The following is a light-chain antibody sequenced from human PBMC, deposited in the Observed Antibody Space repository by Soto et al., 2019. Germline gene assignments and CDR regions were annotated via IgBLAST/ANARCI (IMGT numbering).Light chain of an antibody. J-gene: IGKJ5*01. V-gene: IGKV3-15*01. CDR2: AAS. Sequence: IVMTQSPATLSVSPGERASLSCRASQSIARNLAWYQHNPGQAPRLLIYAASTRATGIPARFSGSGSGTEFSLTISSLQSEDFAVYYCQQYNTWPPITFGQGTRLEIK. CDR1: QSIARN. CDR3: QQYNTWPPIT.